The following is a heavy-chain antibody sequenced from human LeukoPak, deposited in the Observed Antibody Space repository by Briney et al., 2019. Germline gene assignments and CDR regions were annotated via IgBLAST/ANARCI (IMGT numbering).Heavy chain of an antibody. J-gene: IGHJ4*02. CDR2: IIPIFGTA. CDR3: ARNSISLLDGGFDY. Sequence: SVKVSCKASGGTFSSYAISWVRQALGQGLEWMGGIIPIFGTANYAQKFQGRVTITADESTSTAYMELSSLRSEDTAVYYCARNSISLLDGGFDYWGQGTLVTVSS. V-gene: IGHV1-69*13. D-gene: IGHD4-23*01. CDR1: GGTFSSYA.